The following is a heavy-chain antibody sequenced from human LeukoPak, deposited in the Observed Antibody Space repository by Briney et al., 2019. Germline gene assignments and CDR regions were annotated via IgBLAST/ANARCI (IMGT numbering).Heavy chain of an antibody. V-gene: IGHV4-4*07. CDR2: IYTSGST. CDR1: GGSISSYY. D-gene: IGHD2-2*01. CDR3: ARDYKVPALVGYYFDY. J-gene: IGHJ4*02. Sequence: KTSETLSLTCTVSGGSISSYYWSWIRQPAGKGLEWIGRIYTSGSTNYNPSLKSRVTMSVDTSKNQFSLKLSSVTAADTAVYYCARDYKVPALVGYYFDYWGQGTLVTVSS.